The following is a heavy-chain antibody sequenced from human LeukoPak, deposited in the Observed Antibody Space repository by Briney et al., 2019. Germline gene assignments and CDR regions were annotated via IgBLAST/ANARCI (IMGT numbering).Heavy chain of an antibody. CDR2: IIPIFGTA. CDR3: ARSYGSGSYPDY. J-gene: IGHJ4*02. CDR1: GGTFSSYA. Sequence: PSVKVSCKASGGTFSSYAISWVRQAPGQGLEWMGRIIPIFGTANYAQKFQGRVTITTDESTSTAYMELSSLRSEDTAVYYCARSYGSGSYPDYWGQGTLVTVSS. V-gene: IGHV1-69*05. D-gene: IGHD3-10*01.